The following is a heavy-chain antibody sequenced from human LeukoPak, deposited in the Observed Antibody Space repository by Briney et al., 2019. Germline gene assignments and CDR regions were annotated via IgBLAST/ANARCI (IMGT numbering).Heavy chain of an antibody. CDR2: ISSSSSYI. CDR1: GFTFSSYS. J-gene: IGHJ4*02. Sequence: NPGGSLRLSCAASGFTFSSYSMNWVRQAPGKGLEWVSSISSSSSYIYYADSVKGRFTISRDNAKNSLYLQMNSLRAEDTAVYYCARAGLEMATITFSGYWGQGTLVTVSS. D-gene: IGHD5-24*01. CDR3: ARAGLEMATITFSGY. V-gene: IGHV3-21*01.